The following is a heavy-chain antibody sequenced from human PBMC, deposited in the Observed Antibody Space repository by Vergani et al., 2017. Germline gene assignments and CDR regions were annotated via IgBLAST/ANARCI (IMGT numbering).Heavy chain of an antibody. V-gene: IGHV4-34*01. CDR2: INHSGST. CDR3: ARGHRAGTGRYYYYYMDV. CDR1: GGSFSGYY. J-gene: IGHJ6*03. Sequence: QLQLQESGPGLVKPSETLSLTCAVYGGSFSGYYWSWIRQPPGKGLEWIGEINHSGSTNYNPSLKSRVTISVDTSKNQFSLKLSSVTAADTAVYYCARGHRAGTGRYYYYYMDVWGKGTTVTVSS. D-gene: IGHD3-10*01.